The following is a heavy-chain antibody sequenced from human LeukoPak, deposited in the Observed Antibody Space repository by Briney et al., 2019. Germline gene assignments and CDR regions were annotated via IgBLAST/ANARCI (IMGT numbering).Heavy chain of an antibody. D-gene: IGHD2-2*01. Sequence: PSETLSLTCTVSGYSISSGYYWGWIRQPPGKGLEWIGSIYHSGSTYYNPSLKSRVTISVDTSKNQFSLKLTSVTAADTAVYYCARAPGVFLEYFQHWGQGTLVTVSS. CDR1: GYSISSGYY. J-gene: IGHJ1*01. CDR3: ARAPGVFLEYFQH. CDR2: IYHSGST. V-gene: IGHV4-38-2*02.